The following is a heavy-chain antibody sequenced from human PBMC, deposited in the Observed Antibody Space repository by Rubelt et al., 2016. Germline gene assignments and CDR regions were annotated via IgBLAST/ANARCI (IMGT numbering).Heavy chain of an antibody. J-gene: IGHJ4*02. CDR3: AKGIFDYYDSPFDY. V-gene: IGHV3-23*01. Sequence: YAMSWVRQAPGKGLEWVSAISGSGGSTYYADSVKGRFTISRDNSKNTLYLQMNSLRAEDTAVYYCAKGIFDYYDSPFDYWGQGTLVTVSS. D-gene: IGHD3-22*01. CDR2: ISGSGGST. CDR1: YA.